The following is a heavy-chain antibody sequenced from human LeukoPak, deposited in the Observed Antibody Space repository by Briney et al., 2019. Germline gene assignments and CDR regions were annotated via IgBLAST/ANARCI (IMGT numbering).Heavy chain of an antibody. V-gene: IGHV1-18*01. CDR2: ISPYNGNT. Sequence: ASVTVSCKASGYTFTGYGISWVRQAPGQGLEWMGWISPYNGNTNYAPKLQGRVTMTTDTATSTAYMELTSLTSDDTAVYYCARDRQCGYWGQGTLVTVSS. CDR3: ARDRQCGY. J-gene: IGHJ4*02. D-gene: IGHD2-21*01. CDR1: GYTFTGYG.